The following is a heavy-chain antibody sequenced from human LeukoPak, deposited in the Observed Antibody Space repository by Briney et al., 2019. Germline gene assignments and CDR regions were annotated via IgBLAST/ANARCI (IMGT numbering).Heavy chain of an antibody. J-gene: IGHJ5*02. CDR3: ARDAHVVVVAATHNWFDP. CDR1: GYTFTSYG. Sequence: GASVKVSCKASGYTFTSYGISWVRQAPGQGLEWMGWISAYNGNTNYAQKLQGRVTMTTDTSTSTAYMELRRLRSDDTAVYYCARDAHVVVVAATHNWFDPWGQGTLVTVSS. CDR2: ISAYNGNT. D-gene: IGHD2-15*01. V-gene: IGHV1-18*01.